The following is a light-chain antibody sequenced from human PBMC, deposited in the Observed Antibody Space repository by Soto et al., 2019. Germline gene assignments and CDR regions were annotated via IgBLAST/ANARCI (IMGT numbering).Light chain of an antibody. CDR1: SSDVGGYNY. CDR3: SSYTSSSPDV. Sequence: QSVLTQPASVSGSPGQSITISCTGTSSDVGGYNYVSWYQQHPGKAPKLMIYDVSNRPSGVSNRFSGSKSGNTASLTIPGLQAAAEDDYHCSSYTSSSPDVFGAGTKVPVL. J-gene: IGLJ1*01. CDR2: DVS. V-gene: IGLV2-14*01.